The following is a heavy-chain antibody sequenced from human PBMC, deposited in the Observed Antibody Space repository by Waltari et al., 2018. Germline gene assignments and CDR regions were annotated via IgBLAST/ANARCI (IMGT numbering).Heavy chain of an antibody. CDR3: ARIVRGYGSGNYQPPYYFDY. CDR1: GGSISSSSYY. Sequence: QLQLQESGPGLVKPSETLSLTCTVSGGSISSSSYYWGWIRQPPGKGLEWIGSIYYSGSTYYNPSLKSRVTISVDTSKNQFSLKLSSVTAADTAVYYCARIVRGYGSGNYQPPYYFDYWGQGTLVTVSS. V-gene: IGHV4-39*01. CDR2: IYYSGST. D-gene: IGHD3-10*01. J-gene: IGHJ4*02.